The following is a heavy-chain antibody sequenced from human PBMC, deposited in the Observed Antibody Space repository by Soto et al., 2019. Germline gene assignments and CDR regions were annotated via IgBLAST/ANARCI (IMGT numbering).Heavy chain of an antibody. CDR3: ARDLDGLHDDNSGPYPRPG. Sequence: SETLSLTCTVSGYSISSGSYWAWIRQPPGKGPEWIASIYHGGTTFYNPSLKSRITISIDTSSNQFSLKVTSVTAADTAVYYCARDLDGLHDDNSGPYPRPGWGQGTLVTVSS. J-gene: IGHJ1*01. V-gene: IGHV4-38-2*02. CDR2: IYHGGTT. CDR1: GYSISSGSY. D-gene: IGHD3-22*01.